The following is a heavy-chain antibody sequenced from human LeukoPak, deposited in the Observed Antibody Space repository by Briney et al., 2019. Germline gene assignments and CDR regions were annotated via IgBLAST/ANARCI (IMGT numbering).Heavy chain of an antibody. J-gene: IGHJ6*02. V-gene: IGHV3-30-3*01. CDR1: GFTFSSYA. CDR2: ISYDGSNK. CDR3: ARERGYIVVVPAAIYGMDV. D-gene: IGHD2-2*02. Sequence: GGSLRLSCAASGFTFSSYAMHWVRQAPGKGLEWVAVISYDGSNKYYADSVKGRFTISRDNSKNTLYLQMNSLRAEDTAVYYCARERGYIVVVPAAIYGMDVWGQATTVTVSS.